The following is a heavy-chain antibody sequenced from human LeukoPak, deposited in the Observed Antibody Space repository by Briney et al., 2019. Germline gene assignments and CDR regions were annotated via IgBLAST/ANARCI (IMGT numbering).Heavy chain of an antibody. D-gene: IGHD6-13*01. J-gene: IGHJ5*02. Sequence: ASVKVSCKASGYTFTSYYMHWVRQAPGQGLEWMGIINPSGGSTSYAQKFQGRVTMTRDMSTSTVYMELSSLRSEDTAVYYCARDQDRAAAGFRFDPWGQGTLVTVFS. CDR2: INPSGGST. CDR1: GYTFTSYY. V-gene: IGHV1-46*01. CDR3: ARDQDRAAAGFRFDP.